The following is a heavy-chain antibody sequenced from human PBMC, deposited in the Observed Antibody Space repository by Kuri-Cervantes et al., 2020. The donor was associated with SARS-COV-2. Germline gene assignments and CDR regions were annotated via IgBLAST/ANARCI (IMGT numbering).Heavy chain of an antibody. CDR3: ASNMRDSSAPDAFDI. J-gene: IGHJ3*02. D-gene: IGHD3-22*01. CDR1: GFTFSTYS. CDR2: ISSSSSQR. Sequence: GESLKISCAASGFTFSTYSMTWVRQAPGKGLEWVSSISSSSSQRYYVDSVKGRFTISRDNAKNSLYLQMNSLRAEDTAVYYCASNMRDSSAPDAFDIWGQGTMVTVSS. V-gene: IGHV3-21*01.